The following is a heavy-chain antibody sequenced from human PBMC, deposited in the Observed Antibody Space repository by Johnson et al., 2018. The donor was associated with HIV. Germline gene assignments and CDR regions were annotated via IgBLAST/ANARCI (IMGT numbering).Heavy chain of an antibody. J-gene: IGHJ3*01. CDR1: GFTFSSYG. CDR3: ATVWRNEGRHSFDV. Sequence: QMQLVESGGGVVQPGGSLRLSCAASGFTFSSYGMHWVRQAPGKGLEWVAFIRYDGSNKYYADSVKGRFTISRDNSKNTLYLQMNSLRVEDTALYFCATVWRNEGRHSFDVWGLGTMVTVSS. V-gene: IGHV3-30*02. CDR2: IRYDGSNK. D-gene: IGHD1-1*01.